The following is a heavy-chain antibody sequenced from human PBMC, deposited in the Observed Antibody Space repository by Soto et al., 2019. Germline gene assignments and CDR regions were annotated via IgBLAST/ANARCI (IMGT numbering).Heavy chain of an antibody. CDR3: ARDGVRYFDWLPPAPPNWFDP. CDR1: GYTFTGYY. CDR2: INPNSGGT. D-gene: IGHD3-9*01. J-gene: IGHJ5*02. V-gene: IGHV1-2*02. Sequence: GASVKVSCKASGYTFTGYYMHWVRQAPGQGLEWMGWINPNSGGTNYAQKFQGRVTMTRDTSISTAYMELSRLRSDDTAVYYCARDGVRYFDWLPPAPPNWFDPWGQGTLVTVSS.